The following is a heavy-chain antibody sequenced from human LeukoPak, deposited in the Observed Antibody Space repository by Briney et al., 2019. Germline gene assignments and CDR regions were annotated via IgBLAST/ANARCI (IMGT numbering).Heavy chain of an antibody. V-gene: IGHV5-51*01. CDR2: IYPGDSDT. J-gene: IGHJ4*01. CDR1: GYRFTDYW. Sequence: GESLMISCRGSGYRFTDYWIGWVREMPGKGLEWMGIIYPGDSDTRYSPSFQGQVTISADKSISTAYLQWSSLKASDTAMYYCARRDYDTFPFDYWGHGTLVSVSS. D-gene: IGHD3-22*01. CDR3: ARRDYDTFPFDY.